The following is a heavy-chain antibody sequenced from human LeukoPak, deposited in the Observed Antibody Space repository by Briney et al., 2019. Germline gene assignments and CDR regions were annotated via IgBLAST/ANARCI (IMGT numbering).Heavy chain of an antibody. Sequence: PGGSLRLSCAASGFTVNSNYMSWVRQAPGKGLEWVSVLYSGGNTYYADSVRGRFSISRDTSKNTLYLQMNSLRAEDTAVYYCARLRESRSDAAFHIWGQGTMVTVSS. D-gene: IGHD3-16*01. CDR2: LYSGGNT. CDR3: ARLRESRSDAAFHI. CDR1: GFTVNSNY. J-gene: IGHJ3*02. V-gene: IGHV3-66*04.